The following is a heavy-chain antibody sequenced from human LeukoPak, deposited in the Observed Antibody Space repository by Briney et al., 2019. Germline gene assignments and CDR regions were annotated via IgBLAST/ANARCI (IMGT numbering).Heavy chain of an antibody. J-gene: IGHJ6*02. CDR3: ARAMRSGYQFHIDYGMDV. CDR1: GFTFSSYA. V-gene: IGHV3-30-3*01. Sequence: GGSLRLSCAASGFTFSSYAMHWVRQAPGKGLEWVAVISYDGSNKYYADSVKGRFTISRDNSKNTLYLQMNSLRAEDTAVYYCARAMRSGYQFHIDYGMDVWGQGTTVTVSS. CDR2: ISYDGSNK. D-gene: IGHD5-12*01.